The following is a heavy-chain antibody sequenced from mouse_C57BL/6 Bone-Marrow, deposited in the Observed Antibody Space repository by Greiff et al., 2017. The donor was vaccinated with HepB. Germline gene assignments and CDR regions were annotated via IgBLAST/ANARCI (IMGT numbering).Heavy chain of an antibody. V-gene: IGHV14-4*01. CDR1: GFNIKDDY. Sequence: VQLQQSGAELVRPGASVKLSCTASGFNIKDDYMHWVKQRPEQGLEWIGWIDPENGDTEYASKIQGKATITADTSSNTAYLQLSSLTSEDTAVYYCHTYAMDYWGQGTSVTVSS. J-gene: IGHJ4*01. CDR3: HTYAMDY. CDR2: IDPENGDT.